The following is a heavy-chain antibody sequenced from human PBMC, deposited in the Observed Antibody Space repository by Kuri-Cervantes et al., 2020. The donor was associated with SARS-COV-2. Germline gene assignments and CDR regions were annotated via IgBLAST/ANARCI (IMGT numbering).Heavy chain of an antibody. CDR3: TTEDGDYVSLDY. CDR2: IRSKTDGGTT. J-gene: IGHJ4*02. Sequence: GGSLRLSCTASGFTFGDYAMSWVRQVPGKGLEWVGFIRSKTDGGTTDYAAPVEGRFTISRDDSKNTLYLQMNSLKTEDTAVYYCTTEDGDYVSLDYWGQGTLVTVSS. V-gene: IGHV3-49*04. D-gene: IGHD4-17*01. CDR1: GFTFGDYA.